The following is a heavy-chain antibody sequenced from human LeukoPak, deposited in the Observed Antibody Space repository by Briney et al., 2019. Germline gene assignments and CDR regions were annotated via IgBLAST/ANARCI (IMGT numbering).Heavy chain of an antibody. V-gene: IGHV3-30-3*01. CDR3: ARSIAARPPHDY. J-gene: IGHJ4*02. Sequence: GGSLRLSCEASGFTFRSHWMSWVRQAPGKGLEWVAVISYDGSNKYYADSVKGRFTISRDNSKNTLYLQMNSLRAEDTAVYYCARSIAARPPHDYWGQGTLVTVSS. D-gene: IGHD6-6*01. CDR1: GFTFRSHW. CDR2: ISYDGSNK.